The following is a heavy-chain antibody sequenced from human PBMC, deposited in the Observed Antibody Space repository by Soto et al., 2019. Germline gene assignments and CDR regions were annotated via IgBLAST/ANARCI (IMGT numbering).Heavy chain of an antibody. D-gene: IGHD2-8*02. CDR3: ARDKITGRFDY. CDR1: GGSFSGYY. V-gene: IGHV4-34*01. CDR2: INHSGST. Sequence: QVQLQQWGAGLLKPSETLSLTCAVYGGSFSGYYWTWIRQPPGTGLEWIGEINHSGSTNYNPSLKSRVTISVDTSKNQFSLKLTSVTAADTAVYYCARDKITGRFDYWGQGTQVTVSS. J-gene: IGHJ4*02.